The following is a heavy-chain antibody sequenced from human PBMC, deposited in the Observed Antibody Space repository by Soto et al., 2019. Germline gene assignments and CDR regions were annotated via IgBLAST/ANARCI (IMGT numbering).Heavy chain of an antibody. CDR1: GGSISSYY. Sequence: QVQLQESGPGLVKPSETLSLTCTVSGGSISSYYWSWIRQPPGKGLEWIGYIYYSGSTNYNPSLTSRVTISVDTSKNQFSLKLSSVTAADTAVYYCAKHLYCSSTSCYAFDIWGQGTMVTVSS. J-gene: IGHJ3*02. CDR2: IYYSGST. D-gene: IGHD2-2*01. CDR3: AKHLYCSSTSCYAFDI. V-gene: IGHV4-59*08.